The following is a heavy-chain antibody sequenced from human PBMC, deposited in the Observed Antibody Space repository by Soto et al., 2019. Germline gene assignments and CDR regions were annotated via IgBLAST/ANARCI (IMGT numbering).Heavy chain of an antibody. D-gene: IGHD1-7*01. CDR1: GFTFSSYG. CDR3: AKVKLSGYGMDV. CDR2: ISYDGSNK. V-gene: IGHV3-30*18. Sequence: GGSLRLSCAASGFTFSSYGMHWVRQAPGKGLEWVAVISYDGSNKYYADSVKGRFTISRDNSKNTLYLQMNSLRAEDTAVYYCAKVKLSGYGMDVWGQGTTVTVSS. J-gene: IGHJ6*02.